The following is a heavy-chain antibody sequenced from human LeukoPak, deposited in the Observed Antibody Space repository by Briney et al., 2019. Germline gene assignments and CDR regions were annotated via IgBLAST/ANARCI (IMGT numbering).Heavy chain of an antibody. D-gene: IGHD3-22*01. CDR2: IWYDGSNE. V-gene: IGHV3-33*06. CDR1: GFPFRSYG. J-gene: IGHJ4*02. Sequence: PGRSLRLSCAASGFPFRSYGMHWVRQAPGRGLEWVAIIWYDGSNEYYADSVKGRFTISRDNSKNTLYLQMNSLRVEDTAVYYCAKDFSYYDSSGSGPDYWGQGTLVTVSS. CDR3: AKDFSYYDSSGSGPDY.